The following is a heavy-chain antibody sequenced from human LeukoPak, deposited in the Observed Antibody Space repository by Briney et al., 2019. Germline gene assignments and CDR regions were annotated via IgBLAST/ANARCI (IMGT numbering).Heavy chain of an antibody. J-gene: IGHJ6*02. CDR1: GYTFTGYG. CDR3: AREGHYDFWSGLLGAYYYYGMDV. D-gene: IGHD3-3*01. CDR2: ISAYNGNT. V-gene: IGHV1-18*01. Sequence: ASVKVSCKASGYTFTGYGISWVRQAPGQGLEWMGWISAYNGNTNYAQKLQGRVTMTTDTSTSTAYMELRSLRSDDTAVYYCAREGHYDFWSGLLGAYYYYGMDVWGQGTTVTVSS.